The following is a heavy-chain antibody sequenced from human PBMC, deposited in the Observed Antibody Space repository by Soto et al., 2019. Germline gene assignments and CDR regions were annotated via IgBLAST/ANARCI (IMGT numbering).Heavy chain of an antibody. CDR2: ISYDGSNK. V-gene: IGHV3-30*18. Sequence: GGSLRLSCAASGFTFSSYGMHWVRQAPGKGLEWVAVISYDGSNKYYADSVKGRFTISRDNSKNTLYLQMNSLRAEDTAVYYCAKDQDVGYGDYVLDYWGQGTLVTVSS. CDR1: GFTFSSYG. D-gene: IGHD4-17*01. J-gene: IGHJ4*02. CDR3: AKDQDVGYGDYVLDY.